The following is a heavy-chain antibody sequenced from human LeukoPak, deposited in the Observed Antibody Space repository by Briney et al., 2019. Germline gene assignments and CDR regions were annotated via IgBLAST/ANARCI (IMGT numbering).Heavy chain of an antibody. CDR2: IYYSGST. CDR1: GGSISSGDYY. V-gene: IGHV4-30-4*08. CDR3: ARVPYYYDSSGYYYHTHFDY. Sequence: SETLSLTCTVSGGSISSGDYYWSWIRQPPGKGLEWIGYIYYSGSTYYNPSLKSRVTISVDTSKNQFSLKLSSVTAADTVVYYCARVPYYYDSSGYYYHTHFDYWGQGTLVTVSS. J-gene: IGHJ4*02. D-gene: IGHD3-22*01.